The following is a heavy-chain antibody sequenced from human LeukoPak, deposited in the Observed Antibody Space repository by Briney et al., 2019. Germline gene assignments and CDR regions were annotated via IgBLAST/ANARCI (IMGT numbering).Heavy chain of an antibody. J-gene: IGHJ4*02. V-gene: IGHV3-21*06. CDR2: ISSSSSYI. CDR3: AREGGFYDSSGYYLTFDY. CDR1: GFTFSNYG. Sequence: GGSLRLSCAASGFTFSNYGMSWVRQAPGKGLEWVSSISSSSSYIYYADSVKGRFTISGDNAKNSLYLQMNSLRAEDTAVYYCAREGGFYDSSGYYLTFDYWGQGTLVTVSS. D-gene: IGHD3-22*01.